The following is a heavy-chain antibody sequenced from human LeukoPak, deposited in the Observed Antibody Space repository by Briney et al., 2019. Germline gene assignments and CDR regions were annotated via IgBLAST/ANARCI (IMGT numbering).Heavy chain of an antibody. Sequence: ASVKVSCKASGGTFSSYAISWVRQAPGQGLEWMGGIIPIFGTANYAQKFQGRVTITADESTSTAYVELSSLRSEDTAVYYCARANELLRWGDWFDPWGQGTLVTVSS. CDR3: ARANELLRWGDWFDP. J-gene: IGHJ5*02. V-gene: IGHV1-69*13. D-gene: IGHD4-23*01. CDR1: GGTFSSYA. CDR2: IIPIFGTA.